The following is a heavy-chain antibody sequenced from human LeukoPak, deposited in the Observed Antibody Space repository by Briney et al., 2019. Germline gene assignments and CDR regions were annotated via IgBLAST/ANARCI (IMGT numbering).Heavy chain of an antibody. Sequence: ASVKVSCKVSGYTLTELSMHWVRQAPGKGLEWMGGFYPEDGETIYAQKFQGRVTMTEDTSTDTAYMELSSLRSEDTAVYYCATLRFLEWPYIRDGFDYWGQGTLVTVSS. V-gene: IGHV1-24*01. J-gene: IGHJ4*02. CDR2: FYPEDGET. CDR3: ATLRFLEWPYIRDGFDY. CDR1: GYTLTELS. D-gene: IGHD3-3*01.